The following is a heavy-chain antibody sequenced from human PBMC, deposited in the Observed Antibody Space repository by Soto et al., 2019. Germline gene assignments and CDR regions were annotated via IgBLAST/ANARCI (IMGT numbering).Heavy chain of an antibody. CDR1: GFTFSSYG. J-gene: IGHJ4*02. Sequence: PGGSLRLSCAASGFTFSSYGMHWVRQAPGKGLEWVAVISYDGSNKYYADSVKGRFTISRDNSKNTLYLQMNSLRAEDTAVYYCAKDDAYSSSWYIPTGDYWGQGTLVTVSS. CDR2: ISYDGSNK. D-gene: IGHD6-13*01. CDR3: AKDDAYSSSWYIPTGDY. V-gene: IGHV3-30*18.